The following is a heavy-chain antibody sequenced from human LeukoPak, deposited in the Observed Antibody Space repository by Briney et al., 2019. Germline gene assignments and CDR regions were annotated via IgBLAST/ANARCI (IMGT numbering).Heavy chain of an antibody. J-gene: IGHJ3*02. D-gene: IGHD2-2*03. CDR2: IYPGDSDT. CDR3: ARPGYCSTTTCAAFDI. V-gene: IGHV5-51*01. CDR1: GYSFTSYW. Sequence: GESLKISCKGSGYSFTSYWIGGVRQMPGKGLEWMGIIYPGDSDTRYSPSFQGQVTVSADKSISTAYLQWSSLKASDTAMYYCARPGYCSTTTCAAFDIWGQGTTVTVSS.